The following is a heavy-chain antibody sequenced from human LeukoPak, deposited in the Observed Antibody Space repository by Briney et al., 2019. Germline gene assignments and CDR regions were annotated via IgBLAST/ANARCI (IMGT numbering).Heavy chain of an antibody. CDR3: ARESACSGGSCLYYFDY. Sequence: SQTLSLTCAISGDSVSSNSAAWNWIRQSPSRGLEWLGRTYYRSKWYNDYAVSVKSRITINPDTSKNQFSLQLSSVTPEDTAVYYCARESACSGGSCLYYFDYWGQGTLVTVSS. J-gene: IGHJ4*02. D-gene: IGHD2-15*01. CDR1: GDSVSSNSAA. V-gene: IGHV6-1*01. CDR2: TYYRSKWYN.